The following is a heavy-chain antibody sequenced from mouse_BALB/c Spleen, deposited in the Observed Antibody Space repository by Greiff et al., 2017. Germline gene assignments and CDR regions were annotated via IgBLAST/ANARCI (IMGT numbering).Heavy chain of an antibody. J-gene: IGHJ3*01. V-gene: IGHV7-3*02. D-gene: IGHD2-14*01. CDR3: ARDSRYDGFAY. CDR1: GFTFTDYY. Sequence: EVKVVESGGGLVQPGGSLRLSCATSGFTFTDYYMSWVRQPPGKALEWLGFIRNKANGYTTEYSASVKGQFTISRDNSQSILYLQMNTLRAEDSATYYCARDSRYDGFAYWGQGTLVTVSA. CDR2: IRNKANGYTT.